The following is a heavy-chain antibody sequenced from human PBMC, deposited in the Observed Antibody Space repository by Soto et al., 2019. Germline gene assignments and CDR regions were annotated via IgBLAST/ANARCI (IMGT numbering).Heavy chain of an antibody. D-gene: IGHD4-17*01. CDR2: LSAYNGNN. V-gene: IGHV1-18*01. J-gene: IGHJ5*01. CDR1: GYTFTSYG. Sequence: ASVKAFCKASGYTFTSYGIRWGRQAPGQETEWMGWLSAYNGNNSYAQKLQGRVTMSTATSTTKSDMPLLSVRSDATAGYYCARDDSGDMRWPGADSWG. CDR3: ARDDSGDMRWPGADS.